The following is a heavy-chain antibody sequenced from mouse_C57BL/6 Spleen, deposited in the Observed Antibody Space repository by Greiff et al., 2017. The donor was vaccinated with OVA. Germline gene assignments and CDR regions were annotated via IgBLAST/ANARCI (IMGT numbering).Heavy chain of an antibody. CDR1: GYTFTSYW. CDR2: IDPSDSYT. V-gene: IGHV1-50*01. Sequence: VQLQQPGAELVKPGASVKLSCKASGYTFTSYWMQWVKQRPGQGLEWIGEIDPSDSYTNYNQKFKGKATLTVDTSYSTAYMQLSSLTSEDSAVYYCARSSSSLYYFDYWGQGTTLTVSS. J-gene: IGHJ2*01. CDR3: ARSSSSLYYFDY. D-gene: IGHD1-1*01.